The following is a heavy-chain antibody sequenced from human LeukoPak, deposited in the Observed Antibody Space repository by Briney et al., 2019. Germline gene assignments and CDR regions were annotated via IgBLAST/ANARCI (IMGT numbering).Heavy chain of an antibody. CDR2: ISANTGKT. D-gene: IGHD6-13*01. V-gene: IGHV1-18*01. CDR1: GYNFATYG. J-gene: IGHJ4*02. CDR3: AKVAGDRMDY. Sequence: ASVKVSCKTSGYNFATYGFCWVRQAPGDGLEWMGWISANTGKTSYAQKLQDGVTMTTETSTTTAYMELRNLRLDDAAVYFCAKVAGDRMDYWGQGTLVTVSS.